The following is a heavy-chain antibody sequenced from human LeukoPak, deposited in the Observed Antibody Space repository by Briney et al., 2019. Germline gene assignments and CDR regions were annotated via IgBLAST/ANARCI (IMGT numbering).Heavy chain of an antibody. CDR1: GYSISSGYY. J-gene: IGHJ4*02. V-gene: IGHV4-38-2*01. D-gene: IGHD2-2*01. CDR3: AGGDCSSTSCYLDY. CDR2: IYHSGST. Sequence: SETLSLTCAVSGYSISSGYYWGWSRPPPGKGREWIGSIYHSGSTYYNPSLKSRVTISVDTSKNQFSLKLSSVTAADTSVYYCAGGDCSSTSCYLDYWGQGTLVTVSS.